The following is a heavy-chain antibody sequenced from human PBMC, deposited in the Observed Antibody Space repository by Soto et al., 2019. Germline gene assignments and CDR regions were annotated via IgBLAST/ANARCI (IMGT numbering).Heavy chain of an antibody. Sequence: PSETLSLTCTVSGGSISSYYWSWIRQPPGKGLEWIGYIYYSGSTNYNPSLKSRVTISVDTSKNQFSLKLSSVTAADTAVYYCARLVMHCSGGSCYSNYFDYWGQGTLVTVSS. CDR3: ARLVMHCSGGSCYSNYFDY. CDR1: GGSISSYY. J-gene: IGHJ4*02. D-gene: IGHD2-15*01. CDR2: IYYSGST. V-gene: IGHV4-59*08.